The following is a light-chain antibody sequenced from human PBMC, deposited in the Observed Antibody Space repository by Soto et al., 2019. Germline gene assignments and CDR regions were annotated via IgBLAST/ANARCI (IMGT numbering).Light chain of an antibody. J-gene: IGLJ2*01. CDR2: DVS. CDR3: ISYTSSSTLE. CDR1: SSDVGGYNF. Sequence: QSALTQPASVSGSPGQSITISCTGTSSDVGGYNFVCWFQQHPGKAPKLMIYDVSNRPSGVSNRFSGSKSGNTASLTISGLQAEDEAEYYCISYTSSSTLEFGGGTKLPVL. V-gene: IGLV2-14*01.